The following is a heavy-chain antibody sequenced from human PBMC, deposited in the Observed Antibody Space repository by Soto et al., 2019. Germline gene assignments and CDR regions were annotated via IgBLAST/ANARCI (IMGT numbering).Heavy chain of an antibody. CDR2: IYDSGTT. CDR3: ARRNYGEEGYSFDF. Sequence: QVQLRESGPGLVRPSETLSLTCTVSGGSITGYYWSWIRQPPGKGLEWIGYIYDSGTTTYNAALKSRVTISADTSKYQFSLNLRSVTAADTAVYYCARRNYGEEGYSFDFWGQGLLVTVSS. D-gene: IGHD4-17*01. CDR1: GGSITGYY. J-gene: IGHJ4*02. V-gene: IGHV4-59*08.